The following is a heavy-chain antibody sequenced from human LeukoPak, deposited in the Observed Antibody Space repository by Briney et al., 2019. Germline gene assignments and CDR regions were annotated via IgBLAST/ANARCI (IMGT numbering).Heavy chain of an antibody. J-gene: IGHJ4*02. D-gene: IGHD4-17*01. CDR2: IYYSGST. CDR1: GGSISSGGYY. CDR3: ARARGGTVTTSPFDY. Sequence: PSETLSLTCTVSGGSISSGGYYWSWIRQHPGKGLDWIGYIYYSGSTYYNPSLKSRVTIPVDTSKNQFSLKLSSVTAADTAVYYCARARGGTVTTSPFDYWGQGTLVTVSS. V-gene: IGHV4-31*03.